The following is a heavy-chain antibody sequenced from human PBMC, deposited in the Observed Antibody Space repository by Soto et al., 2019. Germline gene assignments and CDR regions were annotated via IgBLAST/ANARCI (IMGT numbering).Heavy chain of an antibody. CDR2: IYPGDSDT. V-gene: IGHV5-51*01. CDR3: ARNRLRQYYYGMDV. D-gene: IGHD3-10*01. J-gene: IGHJ6*01. Sequence: PGEPLKISCQGSGYSFANYWIAGVRQMPGKGLEWVGVIYPGDSDTRYSPSFRGQVTISADKSISHVYLQWSSLKASDTAMYYCARNRLRQYYYGMDVWGQGTTVTVSS. CDR1: GYSFANYW.